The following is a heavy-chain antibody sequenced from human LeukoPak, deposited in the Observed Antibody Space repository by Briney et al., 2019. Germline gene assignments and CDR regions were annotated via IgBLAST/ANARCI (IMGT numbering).Heavy chain of an antibody. CDR2: IDANGNT. V-gene: IGHV4-4*07. J-gene: IGHJ4*02. CDR1: GVSISPYY. D-gene: IGHD2-21*02. Sequence: SETLSLTCTDSGVSISPYYWTWIRQPAGKGLEWIGRIDANGNTNYNPSLKSRVTISVDTSKNQFSLRLTSVTAADTAVYFCAKERSGDSDYWGQGTLVTVSS. CDR3: AKERSGDSDY.